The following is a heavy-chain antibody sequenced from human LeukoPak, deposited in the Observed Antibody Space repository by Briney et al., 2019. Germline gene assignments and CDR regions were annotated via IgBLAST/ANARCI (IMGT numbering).Heavy chain of an antibody. CDR1: GYTFTGYY. CDR3: ARGRLLWFGELPSQGPLDI. Sequence: GASVKVSCKASGYTFTGYYMHWVRQAPGQGLEWMGWINPNSGGTNYAQKFQGRVTMTRDTSISTAYMELSRLRSDDTAVYYCARGRLLWFGELPSQGPLDIWGQGTMVTVSS. J-gene: IGHJ3*02. CDR2: INPNSGGT. D-gene: IGHD3-10*01. V-gene: IGHV1-2*02.